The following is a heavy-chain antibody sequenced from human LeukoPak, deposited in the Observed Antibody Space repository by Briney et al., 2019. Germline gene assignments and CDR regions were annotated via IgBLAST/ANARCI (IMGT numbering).Heavy chain of an antibody. D-gene: IGHD5-12*01. CDR3: ARDAGNSGYGCDL. CDR2: IRSSSET. V-gene: IGHV3-48*01. Sequence: GGSLRLSCAASGFIFSQYSMNWVRQAPGKGLEWVSHIRSSSETFYADSVKGRFTISRDNARNSLYLQMNNLRGEDTAIYYCARDAGNSGYGCDLWGQGTLVTVYS. J-gene: IGHJ5*02. CDR1: GFIFSQYS.